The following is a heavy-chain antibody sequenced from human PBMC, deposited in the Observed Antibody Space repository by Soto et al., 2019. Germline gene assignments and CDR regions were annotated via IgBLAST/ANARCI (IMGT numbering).Heavy chain of an antibody. CDR3: AGGGEFCSTGSCNSSLGDAFDV. V-gene: IGHV1-2*02. Sequence: QVQLVQSGAEVKKPGASMKVSCKASGYTFSDYYMHWVRQAPGQGLECMGWISPNNGATNYAQTFQDRVTMTRDASITTAYMGLGRLRSEETAVYYCAGGGEFCSTGSCNSSLGDAFDVWGQGTTVSVSS. CDR2: ISPNNGAT. D-gene: IGHD2-15*01. CDR1: GYTFSDYY. J-gene: IGHJ3*01.